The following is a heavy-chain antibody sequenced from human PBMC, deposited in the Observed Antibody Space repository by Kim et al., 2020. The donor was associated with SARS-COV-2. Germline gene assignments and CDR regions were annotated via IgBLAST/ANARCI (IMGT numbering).Heavy chain of an antibody. V-gene: IGHV3-64D*06. D-gene: IGHD4-4*01. CDR1: GFTFSSYA. CDR3: VKTIGNYENYYYYGMDV. J-gene: IGHJ6*02. Sequence: GGSLRLSCSASGFTFSSYAMHWVRQAPGKGLEYVSAISSNGGSTYYADSVKGRFTISRDNSKNTLYLQMSSLRAEDTAVYYCVKTIGNYENYYYYGMDVWGQGTTVTVSS. CDR2: ISSNGGST.